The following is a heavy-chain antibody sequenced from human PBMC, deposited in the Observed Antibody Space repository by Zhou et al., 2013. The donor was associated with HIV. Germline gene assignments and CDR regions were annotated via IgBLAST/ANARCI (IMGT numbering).Heavy chain of an antibody. V-gene: IGHV1-69*04. Sequence: QVRLVQSGSEVKAPGSSVKVSCQTSGDIFNNNAISWVRLAPGQGLEWMGRIMPIIRTAQYAQKFQGRVTLTADKSTTTAYMELSSLTSEDTALYYCASHTSVVTAGTFDVWGQGTMVTVSS. CDR2: IMPIIRTA. CDR1: GDIFNNNA. D-gene: IGHD2-21*02. CDR3: ASHTSVVTAGTFDV. J-gene: IGHJ3*01.